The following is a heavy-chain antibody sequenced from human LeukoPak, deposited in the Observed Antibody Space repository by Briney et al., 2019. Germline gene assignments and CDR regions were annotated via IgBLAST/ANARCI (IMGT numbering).Heavy chain of an antibody. Sequence: GESLKISCKGSGYSFTSYWISWVRQMPGKGLEWMGRIDPSDSYTNYSPSSQGHVTISADKSISTAYLQWSSLKASDTAMYYCARHAPVAATWGFDYWGQGTLVTVSS. CDR1: GYSFTSYW. CDR2: IDPSDSYT. CDR3: ARHAPVAATWGFDY. J-gene: IGHJ4*02. D-gene: IGHD6-19*01. V-gene: IGHV5-10-1*01.